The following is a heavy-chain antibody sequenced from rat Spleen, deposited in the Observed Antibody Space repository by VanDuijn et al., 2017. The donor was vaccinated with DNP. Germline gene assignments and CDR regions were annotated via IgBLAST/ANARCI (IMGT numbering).Heavy chain of an antibody. Sequence: EVQLVESGGGLVQPGRSMKVSCAASGFTFSNYGMAWVRQAPTKGLEWVASISYEGSRTYYGDSVKGRFAISRDNAKSTLYLQMNSLRSEDTATYYCARLGGDWGQGVMVTVSS. CDR3: ARLGGD. V-gene: IGHV5-22*01. D-gene: IGHD5-1*01. CDR2: ISYEGSRT. J-gene: IGHJ2*01. CDR1: GFTFSNYG.